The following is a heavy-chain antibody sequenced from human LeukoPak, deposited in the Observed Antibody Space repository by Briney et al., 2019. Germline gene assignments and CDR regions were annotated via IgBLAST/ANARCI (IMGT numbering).Heavy chain of an antibody. Sequence: ASVKVSCKASGGTFSSYAISRVRQAPGQGLEWMGGIIPIFGTANYAQKFQGRVTITADKSTSTAYMELSSLRSEDTAVYYCARRSGSYNAFDIWGQGTMVTVSS. CDR2: IIPIFGTA. J-gene: IGHJ3*02. V-gene: IGHV1-69*06. D-gene: IGHD1-26*01. CDR1: GGTFSSYA. CDR3: ARRSGSYNAFDI.